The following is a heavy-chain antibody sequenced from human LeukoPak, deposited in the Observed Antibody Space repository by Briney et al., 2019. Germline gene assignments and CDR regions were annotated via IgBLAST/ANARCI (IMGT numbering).Heavy chain of an antibody. CDR3: ASGTWRYYFDY. J-gene: IGHJ4*02. Sequence: PSQTLSLNCTVSGGFISSGSYYWSWIRQPAGKGLEWIGRIYTSGSTNYNPSLKSRVTISVDTSKNQFSLKLSSVTAADTAVYYCASGTWRYYFDYWGQGTLVTVSS. D-gene: IGHD3-3*01. V-gene: IGHV4-61*02. CDR1: GGFISSGSYY. CDR2: IYTSGST.